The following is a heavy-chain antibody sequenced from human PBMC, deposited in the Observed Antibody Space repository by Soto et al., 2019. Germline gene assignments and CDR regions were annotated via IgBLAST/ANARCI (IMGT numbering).Heavy chain of an antibody. V-gene: IGHV3-48*03. CDR2: IGTRGRTI. J-gene: IGHJ6*02. CDR1: GFTFSNYE. CDR3: ARDLAIYSGKFDYGLAV. D-gene: IGHD1-26*01. Sequence: EVQLVESGGGLVQAGGSLRLFCAASGFTFSNYEMNWVRQAPGKGLEWVSYIGTRGRTIYYADSVKGRFTISRDNAKNSLYLQMNSLRAEDTAVYYCARDLAIYSGKFDYGLAVWGQGTTVTVSS.